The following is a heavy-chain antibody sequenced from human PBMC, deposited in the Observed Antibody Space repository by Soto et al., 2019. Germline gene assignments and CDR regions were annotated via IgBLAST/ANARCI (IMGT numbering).Heavy chain of an antibody. Sequence: QVQLQESGPGLVKPSGTLCLTCAVSGDSVSSPYYWCWVRQPPGKGLEWIGEVFHTGTTSYNPSLRSRVTISMDKSINQFSLDLSSVTAADTAVYYCARSAGWYAVHSWGPGTLV. J-gene: IGHJ4*02. CDR3: ARSAGWYAVHS. V-gene: IGHV4-4*02. D-gene: IGHD6-19*01. CDR1: GDSVSSPYY. CDR2: VFHTGTT.